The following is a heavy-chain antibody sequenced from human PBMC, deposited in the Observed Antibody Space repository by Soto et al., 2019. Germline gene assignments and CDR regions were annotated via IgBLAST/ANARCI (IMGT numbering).Heavy chain of an antibody. J-gene: IGHJ6*02. CDR2: VDPEDGET. CDR3: AKGDSGSYSTYYYSGMDF. D-gene: IGHD1-26*01. Sequence: EVQLVQSGAEVKKPGATVKISCKVSGYTFTDYYMHWVQQAPGKGLEWMGLVDPEDGETIYAEKFQGRVTLTTDTSTDTAYMELSSLRSEDTDVYYCAKGDSGSYSTYYYSGMDFWCQETTVTVSS. CDR1: GYTFTDYY. V-gene: IGHV1-69-2*01.